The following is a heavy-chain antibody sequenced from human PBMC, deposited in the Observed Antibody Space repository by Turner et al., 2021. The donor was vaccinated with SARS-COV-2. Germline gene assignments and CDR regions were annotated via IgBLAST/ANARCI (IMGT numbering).Heavy chain of an antibody. V-gene: IGHV3-33*01. CDR1: RFPFSSYG. CDR2: IWYDGSNK. D-gene: IGHD3-10*01. J-gene: IGHJ4*02. Sequence: QVQLVDSGGGVVQPGRSLRLSCAASRFPFSSYGMHWARKPPGKRLEWVVLIWYDGSNKYYADAEKGRFTISRDNSKNTLYLQMNSLRAEDTAVYYCARDLFQDYGSGSYRLDYWGQGTLVTVSS. CDR3: ARDLFQDYGSGSYRLDY.